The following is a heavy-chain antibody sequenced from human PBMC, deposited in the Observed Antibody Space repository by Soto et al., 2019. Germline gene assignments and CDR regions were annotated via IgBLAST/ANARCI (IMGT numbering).Heavy chain of an antibody. CDR3: ARQSVPAAAISYFDY. Sequence: GESLKISCKGSGYSFTSYWIGWVRQMPGKGLEWMGIIYPGDSDTRYSPSFQGQVNISADKSISTAYLQWSSLKASDTAMYYCARQSVPAAAISYFDYWGQGTLVTVSS. CDR1: GYSFTSYW. D-gene: IGHD2-2*01. J-gene: IGHJ4*02. V-gene: IGHV5-51*01. CDR2: IYPGDSDT.